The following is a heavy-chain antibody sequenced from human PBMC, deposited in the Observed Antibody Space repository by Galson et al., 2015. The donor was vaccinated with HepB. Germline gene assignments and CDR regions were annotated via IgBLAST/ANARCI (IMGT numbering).Heavy chain of an antibody. CDR2: IKQDGSEK. CDR1: GFTFSSYW. D-gene: IGHD3-10*01. J-gene: IGHJ4*02. Sequence: SLRLSCAASGFTFSSYWMSWVRQAPGKGLEWVANIKQDGSEKYYVDSVKGRFTISRDNAKNSPYLQMNSLRAEDTAVYYCASNTRGNYFDYWGQGTLVTVSS. V-gene: IGHV3-7*03. CDR3: ASNTRGNYFDY.